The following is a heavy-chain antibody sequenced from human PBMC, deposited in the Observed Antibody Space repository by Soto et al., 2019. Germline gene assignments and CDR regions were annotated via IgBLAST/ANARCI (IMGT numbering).Heavy chain of an antibody. CDR3: ARPPYYYDSSGYYYFDY. D-gene: IGHD3-22*01. V-gene: IGHV5-51*01. Sequence: RKISCKGSGYSFTSYWIGWVRQMPGKGLEWMGIIYPGDSDTRYSPSFQGQVTISADKSISTAYLQWSSLKASDTAMYYCARPPYYYDSSGYYYFDYWGQGTLVTVSS. CDR1: GYSFTSYW. CDR2: IYPGDSDT. J-gene: IGHJ4*02.